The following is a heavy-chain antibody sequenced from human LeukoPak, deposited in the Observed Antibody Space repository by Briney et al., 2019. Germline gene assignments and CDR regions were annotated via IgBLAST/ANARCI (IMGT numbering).Heavy chain of an antibody. J-gene: IGHJ4*02. CDR3: AKSRVAGRRPFDY. V-gene: IGHV3-23*01. Sequence: QPGGSLRLSCAASGFTFSSYAMSWVRQAPGKGLEWVSAISGSGGSTYYADSVKGRFTTSRDNSKNTLYLQMNSLRAEDTAVYYCAKSRVAGRRPFDYWGQGTLVTVSS. D-gene: IGHD6-19*01. CDR2: ISGSGGST. CDR1: GFTFSSYA.